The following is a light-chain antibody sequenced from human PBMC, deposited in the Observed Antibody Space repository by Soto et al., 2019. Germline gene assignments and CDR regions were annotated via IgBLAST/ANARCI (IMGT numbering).Light chain of an antibody. Sequence: EIVMTQSPATLSVSPGERATLSCRASQTISNSLLAWYQQKPGQSPRLLIYGASSRATGIPDRFSGSGSGTDFTLTISRLEPEDFAVYYCQQYGSLSWTFGQGTKVDIK. V-gene: IGKV3-20*01. CDR2: GAS. CDR3: QQYGSLSWT. J-gene: IGKJ1*01. CDR1: QTISNSL.